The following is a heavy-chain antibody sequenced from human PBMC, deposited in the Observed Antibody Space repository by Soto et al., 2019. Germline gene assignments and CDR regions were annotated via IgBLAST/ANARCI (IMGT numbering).Heavy chain of an antibody. J-gene: IGHJ4*02. CDR3: GTHPGGGGY. CDR1: GFTVSNNY. V-gene: IGHV3-53*01. Sequence: EVQLVESGGGLIQPGGSLRLSCAVSGFTVSNNYMSWVRQAPGKGLEGVSVIYSGGYTAYGDSVKGRFTISRDNSKNPLFLQKSGLGAADAAVYDGGTHPGGGGYWGQGTLVTVSS. D-gene: IGHD3-10*01. CDR2: IYSGGYT.